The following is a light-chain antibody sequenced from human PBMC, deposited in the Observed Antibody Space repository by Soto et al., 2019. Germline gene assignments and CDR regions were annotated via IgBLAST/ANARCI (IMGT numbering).Light chain of an antibody. CDR2: EGS. J-gene: IGLJ2*01. CDR1: NYL. V-gene: IGLV2-23*01. Sequence: QSALTQPASVSGSPGQSITISCTGTNYLVSWFQQDSGKTPKLMIYEGSKRPSGVSSRFSGSKSGNTASLTISGLQAEDDADYYCCSYTSSGTWIFGGGTKLTV. CDR3: CSYTSSGTWI.